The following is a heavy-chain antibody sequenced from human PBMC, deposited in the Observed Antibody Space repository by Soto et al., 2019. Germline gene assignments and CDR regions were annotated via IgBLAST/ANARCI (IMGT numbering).Heavy chain of an antibody. V-gene: IGHV4-34*01. J-gene: IGHJ4*02. D-gene: IGHD5-12*01. CDR1: DGTISSYY. CDR3: ASIKWQLSVRSVDY. CDR2: INGSGST. Sequence: SETCTVDDGTISSYYWSWISKNQVKGREWIGEINGSGSTNYNPSLKSRVTISVHTSKNQFSLRLSSVTAADTAVYYCASIKWQLSVRSVDYWGQGTLVTAPQ.